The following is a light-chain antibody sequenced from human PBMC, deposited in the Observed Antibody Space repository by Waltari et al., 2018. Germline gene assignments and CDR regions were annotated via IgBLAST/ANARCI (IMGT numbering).Light chain of an antibody. J-gene: IGKJ5*01. CDR3: QQYGGPLIT. CDR1: ESVNRNF. V-gene: IGKV3-20*01. Sequence: EIVFTQSAGNPRLSVGGRAHLLCRARESVNRNFLAWYQHRPGQSPRRLNYGASTRAACIPDRFRGSGSGTDFTLTITRLEPEDSAVYYCQQYGGPLITFGQGTRLEIK. CDR2: GAS.